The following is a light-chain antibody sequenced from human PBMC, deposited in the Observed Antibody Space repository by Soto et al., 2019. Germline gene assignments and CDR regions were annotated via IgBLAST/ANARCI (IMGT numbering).Light chain of an antibody. CDR3: QQYNSHSGT. CDR1: QGISSW. V-gene: IGKV1-5*03. Sequence: DIQMTQSPSTLSASVGDRVTITCRASQGISSWLAWYQQKPGKVPKVLIYKASSLESGVPSRFSGSGSGTEFTLTISSLQPDDFATYYCQQYNSHSGTFGQGTKVDIK. CDR2: KAS. J-gene: IGKJ1*01.